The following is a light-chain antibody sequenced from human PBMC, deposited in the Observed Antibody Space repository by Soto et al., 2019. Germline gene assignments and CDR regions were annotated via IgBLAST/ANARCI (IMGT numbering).Light chain of an antibody. CDR1: RSLLHSDGNTY. CDR3: MQSLQLRT. Sequence: IVLPQTPLSSPVTLGQPASFSCRSSRSLLHSDGNTYLSWLHQRPGQPPRLLIYQISKRLSGVPDRISGSGAGTSFTLKISREEAQDVGIYFCMQSLQLRTFGQGTKVEIK. J-gene: IGKJ1*01. CDR2: QIS. V-gene: IGKV2-24*01.